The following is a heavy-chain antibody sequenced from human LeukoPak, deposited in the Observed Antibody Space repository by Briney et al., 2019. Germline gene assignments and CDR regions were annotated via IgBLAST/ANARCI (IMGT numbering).Heavy chain of an antibody. J-gene: IGHJ4*02. D-gene: IGHD3-22*01. CDR1: GFTFSSYA. CDR2: IHADGGST. V-gene: IGHV3-64*04. CDR3: ARDYYDSSGYLLAG. Sequence: GGSLRLSCSASGFTFSSYAMHWVRQAPGKGLEYVSAIHADGGSTYYADSVKGRFTISRDNSKNTLYLQMNSLRAEDTAVYYCARDYYDSSGYLLAGWGQGTLVTVSS.